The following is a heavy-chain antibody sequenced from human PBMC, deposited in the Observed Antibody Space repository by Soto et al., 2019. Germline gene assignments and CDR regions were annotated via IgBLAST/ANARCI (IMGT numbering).Heavy chain of an antibody. CDR2: INRDSNT. Sequence: EEQLVESGGGLVQPGGSLRLSCAASGFTFSNHVMNWVRQAPGRGLEWVSSINRDSNTFYADSVKGRFTISRDNAKDSRYLQMNSLRADDTAVYYCVNGDYYVGQGTLVTVSS. J-gene: IGHJ4*02. V-gene: IGHV3-48*01. D-gene: IGHD4-17*01. CDR1: GFTFSNHV. CDR3: VNGDYY.